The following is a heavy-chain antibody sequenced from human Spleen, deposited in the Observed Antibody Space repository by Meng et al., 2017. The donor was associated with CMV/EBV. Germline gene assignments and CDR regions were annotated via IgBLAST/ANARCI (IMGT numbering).Heavy chain of an antibody. Sequence: SLKISCAASGFTYDHYAMHWVRQAPGKGLEWVSGISWNSGSLGYADSVKGRFTISRDNAKNSLYLQMSSLRAEDTGVYYCARDSNQVRGFDYWGQGTLVTVSS. D-gene: IGHD3-10*01. V-gene: IGHV3-9*01. CDR2: ISWNSGSL. J-gene: IGHJ4*02. CDR1: GFTYDHYA. CDR3: ARDSNQVRGFDY.